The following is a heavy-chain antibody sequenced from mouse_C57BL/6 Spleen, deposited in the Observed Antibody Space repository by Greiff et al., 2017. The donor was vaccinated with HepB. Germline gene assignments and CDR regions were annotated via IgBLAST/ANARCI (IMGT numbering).Heavy chain of an antibody. Sequence: QVQLKESGPGLVQPSQSLSITCTVSGFSLTSYGVHWVRQSPGKGLEWLGVIWSGGSTDYNAAFISRLSISKDNSKSQVFFKMNSLQADDTAIYYCAKKDKYHGGMDYWGQGTSVTVSS. D-gene: IGHD2-10*02. V-gene: IGHV2-2*01. CDR1: GFSLTSYG. CDR3: AKKDKYHGGMDY. CDR2: IWSGGST. J-gene: IGHJ4*01.